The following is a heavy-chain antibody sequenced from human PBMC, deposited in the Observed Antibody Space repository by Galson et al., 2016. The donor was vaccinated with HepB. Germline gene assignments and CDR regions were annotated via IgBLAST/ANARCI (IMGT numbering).Heavy chain of an antibody. CDR2: MYYSGSA. CDR3: ARLPSAGNRDGMDV. V-gene: IGHV4-39*01. D-gene: IGHD2/OR15-2a*01. J-gene: IGHJ6*02. Sequence: ETLSLTCTVSGGSISSSSYYWGWIRQPPGKGLEWVGSMYYSGSAYYHPSLKSRVTISVDTSKNQFSLKLSSVTAADTAVYHCARLPSAGNRDGMDVWGQGTTVTVSS. CDR1: GGSISSSSYY.